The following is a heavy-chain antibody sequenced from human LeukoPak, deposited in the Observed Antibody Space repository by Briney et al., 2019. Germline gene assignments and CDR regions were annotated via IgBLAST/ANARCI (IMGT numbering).Heavy chain of an antibody. Sequence: PGGSLRLSCAASGFPFSNYEMNWVRRAPGKGLEWVSYISSSGSSIYYVDSVKGRFSISRDNAKNSLYLQMNSLRVEDTAVYYCASGGSMKWYWGQGTLVTVSS. J-gene: IGHJ4*02. CDR3: ASGGSMKWY. CDR2: ISSSGSSI. V-gene: IGHV3-48*03. CDR1: GFPFSNYE. D-gene: IGHD1-26*01.